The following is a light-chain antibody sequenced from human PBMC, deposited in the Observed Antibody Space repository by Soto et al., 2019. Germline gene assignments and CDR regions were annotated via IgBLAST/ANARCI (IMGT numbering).Light chain of an antibody. CDR1: SSDVGSYNL. Sequence: QSALTQPASVSGSPGQSITISCTGTSSDVGSYNLVSWYQQHPGKAPKVMIYEVSERPSGVSNRFSGSKSGNTASLTIFGLQAEDEADYYCCSYAGSNTGVFGGGTKLTVL. V-gene: IGLV2-23*02. CDR2: EVS. CDR3: CSYAGSNTGV. J-gene: IGLJ3*02.